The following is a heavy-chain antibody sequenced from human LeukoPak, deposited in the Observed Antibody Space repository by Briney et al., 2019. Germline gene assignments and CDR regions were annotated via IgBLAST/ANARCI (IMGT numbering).Heavy chain of an antibody. Sequence: ASVKVSCKASGYTFTSYYMHWVRQAPGQGLEWMGIINPSGGSTSYAQKFKGRFTMTRDTSTSTVYLELSSLRSEDTAVYYCARTYGGNSDFDYWGQGTLVTVSS. CDR3: ARTYGGNSDFDY. CDR1: GYTFTSYY. D-gene: IGHD4-23*01. CDR2: INPSGGST. J-gene: IGHJ4*02. V-gene: IGHV1-46*01.